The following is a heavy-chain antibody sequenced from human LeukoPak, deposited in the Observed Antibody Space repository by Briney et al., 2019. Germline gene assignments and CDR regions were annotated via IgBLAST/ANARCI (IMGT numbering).Heavy chain of an antibody. J-gene: IGHJ5*01. Sequence: HPGGSLRLSCAASGFTVSAKYMSWVRQGPGKGLDWISSIYSDGGTNYADSVKGRFTISRDNSKNTLYLQMNSLRPEDTAVYYCARDGGLGGPGGDNWFDSWGQGALVTVSS. V-gene: IGHV3-66*02. CDR1: GFTVSAKY. CDR2: IYSDGGT. D-gene: IGHD3-16*01. CDR3: ARDGGLGGPGGDNWFDS.